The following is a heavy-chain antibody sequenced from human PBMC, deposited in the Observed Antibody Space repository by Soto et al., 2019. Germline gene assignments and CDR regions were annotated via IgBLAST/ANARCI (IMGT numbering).Heavy chain of an antibody. Sequence: SETLSLTCAVYGGSFSGYYWSWIRQPPGKGLEWIGEINHSGSTNYNPSLKSRVTISVDTSKNQFSLKLSSVTAADTAVYYCAKGGNPNPYYYYYYMDVWGKGTTVTVSS. CDR3: AKGGNPNPYYYYYYMDV. D-gene: IGHD4-4*01. CDR1: GGSFSGYY. V-gene: IGHV4-34*01. J-gene: IGHJ6*03. CDR2: INHSGST.